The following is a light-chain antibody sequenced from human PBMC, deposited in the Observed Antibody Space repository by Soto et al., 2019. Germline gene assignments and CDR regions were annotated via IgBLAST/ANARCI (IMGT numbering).Light chain of an antibody. CDR3: QSYDSSLSGWV. J-gene: IGLJ3*02. Sequence: QTVVTQPPSVSGAPGQRVTISCTGSSSNIGAGYDVHWYQQLPGTAPKLLIYGNSHRPSGVPDRFSGSKSGTSASLAITGLRAEVWAGFYCQSYDSSLSGWVFGGGTKVTVL. V-gene: IGLV1-40*01. CDR2: GNS. CDR1: SSNIGAGYD.